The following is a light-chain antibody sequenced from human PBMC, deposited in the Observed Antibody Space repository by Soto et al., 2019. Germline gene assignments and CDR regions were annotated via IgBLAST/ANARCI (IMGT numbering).Light chain of an antibody. CDR3: QQSYSSPIT. J-gene: IGKJ5*01. V-gene: IGKV1-39*01. CDR1: QRISNY. CDR2: AAS. Sequence: DIQMTQSPSSLSASMGDRVPITCRASQRISNYLNWYQQQPAKAPKILIYAASSLQSGVPSRFSGSGSGTDFTLTISSLQPEDFTTYYCQQSYSSPITFGQGTRLEIK.